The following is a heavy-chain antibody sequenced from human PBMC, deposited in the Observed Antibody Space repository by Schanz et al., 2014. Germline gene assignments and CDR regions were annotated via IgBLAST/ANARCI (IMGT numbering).Heavy chain of an antibody. CDR2: ISYSGST. CDR1: GASLSSGGYY. Sequence: QLQLQESGPGLVKPSETLSLTCTVSGASLSSGGYYWDWIRLLPGKGLEWIGYISYSGSTSFNPSLKSRLTMSVDTSKNQFSRRLSSVTAADTAVYYCARHGGIPYYPMDVWGQGTTVTVSS. D-gene: IGHD3-16*01. J-gene: IGHJ6*02. CDR3: ARHGGIPYYPMDV. V-gene: IGHV4-31*03.